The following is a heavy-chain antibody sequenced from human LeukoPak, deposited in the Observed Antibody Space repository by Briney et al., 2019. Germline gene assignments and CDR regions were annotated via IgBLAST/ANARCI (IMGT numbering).Heavy chain of an antibody. CDR3: ARFPGSAEYRHYYYMDV. CDR2: IYYSGST. D-gene: IGHD2-15*01. J-gene: IGHJ6*03. CDR1: GGSISSSSYY. Sequence: SETLSLTRTVSGGSISSSSYYWGWLRQPPGTGLEWIGSIYYSGSTYYNPSLKSRVTVSVDTSRNQFSLKLSSVTAADTAVYYCARFPGSAEYRHYYYMDVWGKGTTVTVSS. V-gene: IGHV4-39*07.